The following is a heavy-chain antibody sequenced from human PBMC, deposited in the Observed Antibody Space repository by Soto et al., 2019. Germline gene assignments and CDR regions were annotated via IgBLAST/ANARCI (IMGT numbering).Heavy chain of an antibody. D-gene: IGHD6-13*01. CDR3: ATGGHGSSSNL. Sequence: QVQLVQSGAEVKKPGSSVKVSCRASGGTFNNYVVTWVRQAPGQGLEWVGWINTIFGITNYAQNLEGRVTITADESTTTVPIVMTSLTSVDTTVYFCATGGHGSSSNLWGQGTLVTVSS. V-gene: IGHV1-69*01. CDR2: INTIFGIT. J-gene: IGHJ1*01. CDR1: GGTFNNYV.